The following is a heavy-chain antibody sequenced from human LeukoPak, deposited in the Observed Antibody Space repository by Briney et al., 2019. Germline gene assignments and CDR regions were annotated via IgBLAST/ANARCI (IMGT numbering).Heavy chain of an antibody. CDR1: GGSFSGYY. V-gene: IGHV4-34*01. D-gene: IGHD5-18*01. CDR2: INPSGST. Sequence: SETLSLTCAVYGGSFSGYYWSWIRQPPGKGLEWIGEINPSGSTNYNSSLKSRVTISVDTSKNQFSLNLSSVTAADTAVYYCARHVGYNYDNRLDYWGQGTLVTVSS. CDR3: ARHVGYNYDNRLDY. J-gene: IGHJ4*02.